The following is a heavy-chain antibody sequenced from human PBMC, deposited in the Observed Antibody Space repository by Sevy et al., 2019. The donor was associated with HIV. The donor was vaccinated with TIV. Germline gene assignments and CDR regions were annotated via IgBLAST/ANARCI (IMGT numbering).Heavy chain of an antibody. CDR1: GGSISSGSYN. D-gene: IGHD2-15*01. CDR2: IYSSGST. V-gene: IGHV4-61*02. J-gene: IGHJ6*02. CDR3: ARGYRGYCSGGNCYYMDV. Sequence: SETLSLTCTVSGGSISSGSYNWSWIRQPAGKGLEWIGRIYSSGSTNYNPSLKSRVTMSVDTSKNQFSLKLRSVTAADTAVYYCARGYRGYCSGGNCYYMDVWGQGTTVTVSS.